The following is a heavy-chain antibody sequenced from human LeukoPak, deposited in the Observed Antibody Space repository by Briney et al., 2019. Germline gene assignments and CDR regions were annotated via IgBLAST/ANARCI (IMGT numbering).Heavy chain of an antibody. CDR1: GLTFSNYR. D-gene: IGHD5-24*01. J-gene: IGHJ4*02. CDR2: ISSSGNYI. CDR3: AGHPAEMNTL. V-gene: IGHV3-21*01. Sequence: GGSLRLSGAASGLTFSNYRMNWVRQAPGKGLEWVSSISSSGNYIYYADSMRGRFTISRDNAKNSVYLQMSSLRAEDTAVYYCAGHPAEMNTLWGQGTLVTVSS.